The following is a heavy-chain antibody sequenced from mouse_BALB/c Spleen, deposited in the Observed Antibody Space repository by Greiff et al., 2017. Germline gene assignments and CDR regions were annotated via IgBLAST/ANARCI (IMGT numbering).Heavy chain of an antibody. J-gene: IGHJ2*01. D-gene: IGHD2-4*01. CDR2: INPYNGGT. CDR1: GYSFAGYT. V-gene: IGHV1-18*01. Sequence: EVQLQQSGPELVKPGTSMKISCKASGYSFAGYTMNWVKQSHGKNLEWIGLINPYNGGTTYNQKFKGKATLTVDKSSSTAYMELLSLTSEDSAVYFCARRMITTGYFDYWGQGTTLTVSS. CDR3: ARRMITTGYFDY.